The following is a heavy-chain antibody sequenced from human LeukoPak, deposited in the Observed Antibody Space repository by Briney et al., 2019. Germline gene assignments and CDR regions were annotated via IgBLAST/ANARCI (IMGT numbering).Heavy chain of an antibody. CDR2: MNPNSGNT. D-gene: IGHD3-16*02. J-gene: IGHJ4*02. CDR3: ARAFTFWGVIVHDY. CDR1: GYTFTSYD. Sequence: ASVKVSCKASGYTFTSYDINWVRQATGQGLEWMGWMNPNSGNTGYAQKFQGRVSMTRNTSISTAYMELSSLRSEDTTVYYCARAFTFWGVIVHDYWGQGTLVTVSS. V-gene: IGHV1-8*01.